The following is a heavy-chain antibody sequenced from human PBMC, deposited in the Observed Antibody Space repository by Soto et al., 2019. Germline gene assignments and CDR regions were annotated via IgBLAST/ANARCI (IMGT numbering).Heavy chain of an antibody. CDR2: ISYDGSNK. J-gene: IGHJ4*02. Sequence: QVQLVESGGGVVQPGRSLRLSCAASGFTFSSYGMHWVRQAPGKGLEWVAVISYDGSNKYYADSVKGRFTISRDNSKNPLYLKMNSLRAEDTAVYYCAKDGTGGVGASYWGQGTLVTVSS. D-gene: IGHD1-26*01. CDR3: AKDGTGGVGASY. CDR1: GFTFSSYG. V-gene: IGHV3-30*18.